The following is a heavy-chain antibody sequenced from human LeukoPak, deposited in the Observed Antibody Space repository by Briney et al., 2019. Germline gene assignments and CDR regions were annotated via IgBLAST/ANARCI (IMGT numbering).Heavy chain of an antibody. V-gene: IGHV4-4*07. J-gene: IGHJ3*02. CDR3: ARGCTKGVCYAGACDI. CDR2: IYTSGST. CDR1: GGSISSYY. D-gene: IGHD2-8*01. Sequence: SETLSLTCTVSGGSISSYYWSWIRQPAGKGLEWIGRIYTSGSTNYNPSLKSRVIMSVDTSKNQFSLKLSSVTAADTAVYYFARGCTKGVCYAGACDIWGQGTMVTVSS.